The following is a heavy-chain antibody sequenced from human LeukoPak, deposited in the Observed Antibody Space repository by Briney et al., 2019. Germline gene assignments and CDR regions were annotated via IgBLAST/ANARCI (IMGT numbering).Heavy chain of an antibody. D-gene: IGHD3-22*01. Sequence: SETLSLTCAVYGGSFSGYYWSWIRQPPGKGLEWIGYIYYSGSTNYNPSLKSRVTISVDTSKNQFSLKLSSVTAADTAVYYCASHGPTLHYYDSSGYSIDAFDIWGQGTMVTVSS. CDR3: ASHGPTLHYYDSSGYSIDAFDI. V-gene: IGHV4-59*08. CDR2: IYYSGST. CDR1: GGSFSGYY. J-gene: IGHJ3*02.